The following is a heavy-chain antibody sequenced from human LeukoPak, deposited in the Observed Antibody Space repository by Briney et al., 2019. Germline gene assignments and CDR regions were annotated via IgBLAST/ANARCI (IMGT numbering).Heavy chain of an antibody. J-gene: IGHJ4*02. V-gene: IGHV3-11*01. CDR2: ISGMSSTI. CDR1: GGSISSYY. CDR3: AKDVGSGTYYDY. Sequence: PSETLSLTCTVSGGSISSYYWSWIRQPPGKGLEWVSFISGMSSTIYYADSVKGRFTISRDNAKNSVYLQMNSLRAEDTAIYFCAKDVGSGTYYDYWGQGTLVTVSS. D-gene: IGHD3-10*01.